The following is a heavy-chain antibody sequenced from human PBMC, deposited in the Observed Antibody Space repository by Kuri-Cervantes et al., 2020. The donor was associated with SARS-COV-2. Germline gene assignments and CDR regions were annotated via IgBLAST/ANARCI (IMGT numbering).Heavy chain of an antibody. CDR2: ISYDGSNK. J-gene: IGHJ4*02. D-gene: IGHD7-27*01. V-gene: IGHV3-30*01. Sequence: GESLKISCAASGFIFSSYAMHWVRQAPGKGLEWVAVISYDGSNKYYADSVKGRFTISRDNSKNTLYLQMNSLRAEDTAVYYCAREKIRLLGSFDYWGQGTLVTVSS. CDR1: GFIFSSYA. CDR3: AREKIRLLGSFDY.